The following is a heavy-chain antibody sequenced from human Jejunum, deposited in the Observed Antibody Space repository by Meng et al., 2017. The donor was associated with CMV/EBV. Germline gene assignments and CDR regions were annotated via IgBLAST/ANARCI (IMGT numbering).Heavy chain of an antibody. CDR1: GFTFSRSW. CDR2: INEDGSDE. CDR3: ARDPLRGALDY. Sequence: ADSGFTFSRSWMSWVRQAPGKGLEWVANINEDGSDEYYVDSMKGRFTISRDNAKTSLYLQLSSLRPEDTAVYYCARDPLRGALDYWGQGTLVTVSS. J-gene: IGHJ4*02. V-gene: IGHV3-7*01. D-gene: IGHD3-10*01.